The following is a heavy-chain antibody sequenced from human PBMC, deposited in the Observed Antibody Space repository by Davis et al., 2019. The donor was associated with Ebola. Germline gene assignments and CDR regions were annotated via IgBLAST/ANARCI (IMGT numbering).Heavy chain of an antibody. Sequence: SETLSLTCAVYGGSFSGYYWSWISQPPGKGLEWIGEINHIGSTNYNPSLKSRVTISVDTSKNQFSLKLSSVTAADTAVDYCARQKGRFDPWGQGTLVTVSS. CDR3: ARQKGRFDP. J-gene: IGHJ5*02. CDR1: GGSFSGYY. V-gene: IGHV4-34*01. D-gene: IGHD3-10*01. CDR2: INHIGST.